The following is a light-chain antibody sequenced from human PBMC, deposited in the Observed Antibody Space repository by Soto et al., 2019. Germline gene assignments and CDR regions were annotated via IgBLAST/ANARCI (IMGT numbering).Light chain of an antibody. J-gene: IGKJ3*01. CDR3: QQHATSPFT. V-gene: IGKV3-20*01. CDR2: GAS. CDR1: QSVGSSY. Sequence: EIVLTQSPGTLSLSPGERATLSCRASQSVGSSYLAWYQQKPGQAPRVLIYGASSRATGIPDRFSGSGSGTDFTLTISILEPEDFAVYYCQQHATSPFTFGPGHKVDI.